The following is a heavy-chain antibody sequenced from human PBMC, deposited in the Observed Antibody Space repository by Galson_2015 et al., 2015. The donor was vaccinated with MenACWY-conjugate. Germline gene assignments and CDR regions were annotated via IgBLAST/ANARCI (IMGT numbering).Heavy chain of an antibody. CDR2: INHSGST. V-gene: IGHV4-34*01. D-gene: IGHD5-12*01. J-gene: IGHJ4*02. CDR1: GGSFSGYY. CDR3: ARSVSYSGYDWGFDY. Sequence: TLSLTCAVYGGSFSGYYWSWIRQPPGKGLEWIGEINHSGSTNYNPSLKSRVTISVDTSKNQFSLKLSSVTAADTAVYYCARSVSYSGYDWGFDYWGQGTLVTVSS.